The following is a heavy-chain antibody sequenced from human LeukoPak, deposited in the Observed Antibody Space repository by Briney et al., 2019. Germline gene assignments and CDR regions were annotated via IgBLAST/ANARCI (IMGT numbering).Heavy chain of an antibody. D-gene: IGHD4-17*01. CDR1: GFSFSSYA. CDR3: VKDSSVPYGITE. J-gene: IGHJ4*02. Sequence: PRGSLRLSCEASGFSFSSYAMSWVRQAPGKGLEWVSGTSGSGGKTYYADSVKGRFTISRDNSMNTLSLHMNSLRAEDTALYYCVKDSSVPYGITEWGQGTLVTVSS. CDR2: TSGSGGKT. V-gene: IGHV3-23*01.